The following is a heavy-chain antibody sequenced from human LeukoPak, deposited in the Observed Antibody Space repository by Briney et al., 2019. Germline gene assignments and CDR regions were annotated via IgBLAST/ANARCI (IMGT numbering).Heavy chain of an antibody. CDR3: ARWALAYCGGDCYSAGDAFDI. V-gene: IGHV4-30-4*01. D-gene: IGHD2-21*01. Sequence: PSQTLSLTCTVSGGSISSGDYYWSWIRQPPGKGLEWIGYIYHSGSTYYNPSLKSRVTISVDRSKNQFSLKLSSVTAADTAVYYCARWALAYCGGDCYSAGDAFDIWGQGTMVTVSS. CDR1: GGSISSGDYY. J-gene: IGHJ3*02. CDR2: IYHSGST.